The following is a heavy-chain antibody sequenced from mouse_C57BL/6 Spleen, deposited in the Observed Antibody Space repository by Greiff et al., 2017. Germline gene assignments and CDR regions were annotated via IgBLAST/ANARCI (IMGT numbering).Heavy chain of an antibody. CDR1: GFTFSSYG. CDR3: ARGGYYGSSYYAMDY. Sequence: EVQRVESGGDLVKPGGSLKLSCAASGFTFSSYGMSWVRQTPDKRLEWVATISSGGSYTYYPDSVKGRFTISRDNAKNTLYLQMSSLKSEDTAMYYCARGGYYGSSYYAMDYWGQGTSVTVSS. D-gene: IGHD1-1*01. J-gene: IGHJ4*01. CDR2: ISSGGSYT. V-gene: IGHV5-6*01.